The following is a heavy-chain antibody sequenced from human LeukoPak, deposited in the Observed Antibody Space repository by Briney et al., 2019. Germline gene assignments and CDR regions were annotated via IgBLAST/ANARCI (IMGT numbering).Heavy chain of an antibody. CDR2: IYSGATT. CDR3: ARVGDHFHWNLDL. CDR1: GFTLSIYY. Sequence: GGSLTLSCAPSGFTLSIYYMKWLRKARGKGVEWVSIIYSGATTYADSVKGRFTISRDTSKNTVSLQRNSLRADDTAVYFCARVGDHFHWNLDLWGRGTLVTVSS. J-gene: IGHJ2*01. V-gene: IGHV3-53*01. D-gene: IGHD3-3*02.